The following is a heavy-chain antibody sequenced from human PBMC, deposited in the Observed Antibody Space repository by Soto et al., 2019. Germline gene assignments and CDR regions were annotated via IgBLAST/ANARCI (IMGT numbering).Heavy chain of an antibody. Sequence: GKGLEYVSAISSNGGSTYYADSVKGRFTISRDNSKNTLYLQMSSLRAEDTAVYSCVKASYPRNWRPGDCNSWGQGTRVTLSS. CDR2: ISSNGGST. D-gene: IGHD1-1*01. J-gene: IGHJ4*02. V-gene: IGHV3-64D*06. CDR3: VKASYPRNWRPGDCNS.